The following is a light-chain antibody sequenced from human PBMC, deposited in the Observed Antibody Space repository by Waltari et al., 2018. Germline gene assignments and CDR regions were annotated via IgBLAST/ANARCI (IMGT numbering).Light chain of an antibody. Sequence: QSALTQPASVSGSPGQSTTIPCTGTSSDAGSYNLVSWYQQHPGKAPKLMIYEGSKRPSGVSNRFSGSKSGNTASLTISGLQAEDEADYYCCSYAGSRVFGGGTKLTVL. J-gene: IGLJ3*02. CDR2: EGS. CDR3: CSYAGSRV. V-gene: IGLV2-23*01. CDR1: SSDAGSYNL.